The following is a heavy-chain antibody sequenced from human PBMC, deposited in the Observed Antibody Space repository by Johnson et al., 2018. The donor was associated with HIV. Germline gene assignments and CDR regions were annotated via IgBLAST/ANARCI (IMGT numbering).Heavy chain of an antibody. V-gene: IGHV3-30*04. CDR1: GFTFSSYA. CDR2: ISYDGSNI. Sequence: QVLLVESGGGVVQPGRSLRLSCAASGFTFSSYAMHWVRQAPGKGLEWVAVISYDGSNIYYADSVKGRFIISRDNSKNTLYLQMSSLRPEDTAVHYCAKDGYRAALDVWGQGTMVTVST. J-gene: IGHJ3*01. D-gene: IGHD5-24*01. CDR3: AKDGYRAALDV.